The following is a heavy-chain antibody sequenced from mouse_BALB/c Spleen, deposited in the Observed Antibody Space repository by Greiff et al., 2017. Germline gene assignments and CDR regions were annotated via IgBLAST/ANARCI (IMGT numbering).Heavy chain of an antibody. Sequence: VQGVESGPELVKPGASVKISCKASGYSFTSYYIHWVKQRPGQGLEWIGWIFPGSGNTKYNEKFKGKATLTADTSSSTAYMQLSSLTSEDSAVYFCARGSGYYVAFDYWGQGTTLTVSS. CDR1: GYSFTSYY. V-gene: IGHV1-66*01. CDR3: ARGSGYYVAFDY. D-gene: IGHD2-3*01. CDR2: IFPGSGNT. J-gene: IGHJ2*01.